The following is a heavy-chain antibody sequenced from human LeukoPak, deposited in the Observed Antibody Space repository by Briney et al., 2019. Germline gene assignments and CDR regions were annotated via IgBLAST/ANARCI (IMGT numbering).Heavy chain of an antibody. CDR2: ISAGNGNT. V-gene: IGHV1-3*01. CDR3: ARGPVSTYTILGYFDY. Sequence: ASVKVSCKASGYTFTSYAIHWVRQAPGQRLEWMGWISAGNGNTKYSQNFQGRVTFISNTSATTAFMELSSLRSEDTAVYYCARGPVSTYTILGYFDYWGQGTLVTVSS. D-gene: IGHD3-3*01. CDR1: GYTFTSYA. J-gene: IGHJ4*02.